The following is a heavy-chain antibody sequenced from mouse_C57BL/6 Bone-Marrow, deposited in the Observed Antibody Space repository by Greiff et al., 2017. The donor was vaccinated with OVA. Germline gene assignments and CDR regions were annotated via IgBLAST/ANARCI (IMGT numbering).Heavy chain of an antibody. D-gene: IGHD2-2*01. J-gene: IGHJ2*01. CDR1: GYTFTSYW. Sequence: QVQLKQPGAELVMPGASVKLSCKASGYTFTSYWMHWVKQSPGQGLEWIGEIAPSASYTNSNQTFKGQSTLTVDKSSSTAYMQLSSLTSEDSAVYYCARGLYYGYDYFDYWGQGTTLTVSS. CDR3: ARGLYYGYDYFDY. CDR2: IAPSASYT. V-gene: IGHV1-69*01.